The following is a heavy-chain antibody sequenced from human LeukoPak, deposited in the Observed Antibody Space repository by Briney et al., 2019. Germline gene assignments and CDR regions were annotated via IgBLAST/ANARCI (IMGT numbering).Heavy chain of an antibody. CDR3: ARGDDFSGDY. CDR1: GFTFSTYW. V-gene: IGHV3-7*04. D-gene: IGHD3/OR15-3a*01. CDR2: IHQDGNEK. Sequence: PGGSLRLSCAASGFTFSTYWMSWVRQAPGKGLEWVTNIHQDGNEKYYMDSVKGRFTISRDNAKNSLYLQMNSLRVEDTAVYYCARGDDFSGDYWGQGTSVTVSS. J-gene: IGHJ4*02.